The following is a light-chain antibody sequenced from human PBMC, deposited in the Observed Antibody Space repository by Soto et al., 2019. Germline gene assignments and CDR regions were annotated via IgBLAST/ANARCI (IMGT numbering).Light chain of an antibody. Sequence: EIVLTQSPGTLSLSPGERATLSCRASQSVSSSYLAWYQQKPGQAPRLLIYGGSSSATGIPDRFSGSGSGTDFSLTISRQEPEDFAVYYCQQYGGSPLITFGPGTKVDVK. CDR3: QQYGGSPLIT. CDR1: QSVSSSY. J-gene: IGKJ3*01. V-gene: IGKV3-20*01. CDR2: GGS.